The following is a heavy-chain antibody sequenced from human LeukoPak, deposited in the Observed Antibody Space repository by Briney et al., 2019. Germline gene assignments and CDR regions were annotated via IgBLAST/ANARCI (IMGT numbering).Heavy chain of an antibody. Sequence: ASVKVSCKASGYTFTGYYMHWVRQAPGQGLEWMGWINPNSGGTNYAQKFQGRVTMPRDTSISTAYMELSRLGSDDTAVYYCARDVQGQRLKDYWGQGTLVTVSS. CDR3: ARDVQGQRLKDY. D-gene: IGHD6-25*01. J-gene: IGHJ4*02. CDR2: INPNSGGT. V-gene: IGHV1-2*02. CDR1: GYTFTGYY.